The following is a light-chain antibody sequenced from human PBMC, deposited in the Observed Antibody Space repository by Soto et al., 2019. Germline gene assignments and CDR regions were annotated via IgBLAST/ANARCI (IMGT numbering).Light chain of an antibody. V-gene: IGKV3-15*01. CDR3: QQYTNWPPNT. CDR2: GAS. J-gene: IGKJ5*01. Sequence: EILMTQSPDTLSVSPGESATLSCRASQRVYSNLAWYQQRPGQAPRLLIYGASTRATGVPARFSGRGSGTEFTITISSLQSEDFAVYYCQQYTNWPPNTFGQGTRLEMK. CDR1: QRVYSN.